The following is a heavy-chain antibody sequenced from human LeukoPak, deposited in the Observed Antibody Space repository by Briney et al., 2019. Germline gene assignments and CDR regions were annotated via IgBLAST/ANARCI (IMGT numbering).Heavy chain of an antibody. CDR3: ARAPIVGATHIDY. CDR1: GDSVSRNSAA. J-gene: IGHJ4*02. D-gene: IGHD1-26*01. Sequence: SQTLSLTCAISGDSVSRNSAAWNWIRQSQSRGLEWLGRTYYKSKWYNDYAVSVKSRITINPDTSKNQFSLQLKSVTPEDTAVYYCARAPIVGATHIDYWGQGTLVTVSS. V-gene: IGHV6-1*01. CDR2: TYYKSKWYN.